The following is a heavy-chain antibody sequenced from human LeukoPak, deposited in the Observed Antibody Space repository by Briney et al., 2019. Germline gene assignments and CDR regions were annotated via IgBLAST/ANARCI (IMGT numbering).Heavy chain of an antibody. J-gene: IGHJ4*02. CDR1: GGTFSSYA. Sequence: ASVKVSCKASGGTFSSYAISWVRQAPGQSLEWMGWINADNDNTEYSQKFQGRVTITRDTSASTAYMELSSLRSEDTAVYYCARGSLSSRDFDYWGQGTLVTVSS. V-gene: IGHV1-3*01. CDR2: INADNDNT. D-gene: IGHD6-13*01. CDR3: ARGSLSSRDFDY.